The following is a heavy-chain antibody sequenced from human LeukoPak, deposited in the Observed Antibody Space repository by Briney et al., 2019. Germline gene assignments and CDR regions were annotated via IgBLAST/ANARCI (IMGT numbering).Heavy chain of an antibody. Sequence: ASVKVSCKASGGTFSSYAISWVRQAPGQGLEWMGGIIPIFGTANYAQKFQGRVTITADESTSTAYMELSSLRSEDTAVYYCARDPVQVGKDIVVSDYWGQGTLVTVSS. CDR1: GGTFSSYA. V-gene: IGHV1-69*13. D-gene: IGHD2-2*01. CDR3: ARDPVQVGKDIVVSDY. J-gene: IGHJ4*02. CDR2: IIPIFGTA.